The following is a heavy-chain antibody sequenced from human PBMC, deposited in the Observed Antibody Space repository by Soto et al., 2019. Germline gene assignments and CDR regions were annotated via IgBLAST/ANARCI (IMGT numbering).Heavy chain of an antibody. CDR1: GGSMSSYY. J-gene: IGHJ4*02. D-gene: IGHD4-4*01. CDR3: ASYANYNHF. V-gene: IGHV4-59*01. CDR2: VYYSGST. Sequence: QVQLQESGPGLVKPSETLSLTCNVSGGSMSSYYWSWIRQPPGKGLEWIGYVYYSGSTNYNPSLKRRVTISVDTSKNQLSLKLSSVTAADTAVYYCASYANYNHFWGQGTLVTVSS.